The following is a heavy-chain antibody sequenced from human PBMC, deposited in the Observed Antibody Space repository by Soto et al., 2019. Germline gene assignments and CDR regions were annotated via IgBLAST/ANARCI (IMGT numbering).Heavy chain of an antibody. CDR3: ATLPAAMRLELAGMDV. D-gene: IGHD2-2*01. J-gene: IGHJ6*02. CDR1: GGTFSSYT. V-gene: IGHV1-69*02. CDR2: IIPILGIA. Sequence: QVQLVQSGAEVKKPGSSVKVSCKASGGTFSSYTISWVRQAPGQGLEWMGRIIPILGIANYAQKFQGRVTITADKPTRTAYRELSSLSSEDTAVYYCATLPAAMRLELAGMDVWGQGTTVTVSS.